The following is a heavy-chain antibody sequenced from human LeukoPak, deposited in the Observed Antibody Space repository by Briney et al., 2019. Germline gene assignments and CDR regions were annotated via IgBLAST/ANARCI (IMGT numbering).Heavy chain of an antibody. CDR1: GFTFDDYA. CDR3: AKAQQRLVTLFDY. D-gene: IGHD6-13*01. J-gene: IGHJ4*02. Sequence: PGGSLRLSCAASGFTFDDYAMHWVRQAPGKGLVWVSGISWNSGSIGYADSVKGRFTISRDNAKNSLYLQMNSLRAEDTALYYCAKAQQRLVTLFDYWGQGTLVTVSS. V-gene: IGHV3-9*01. CDR2: ISWNSGSI.